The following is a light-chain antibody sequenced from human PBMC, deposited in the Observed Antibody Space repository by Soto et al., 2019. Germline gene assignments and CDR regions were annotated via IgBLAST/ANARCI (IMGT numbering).Light chain of an antibody. CDR1: SSDVGGYNY. J-gene: IGLJ1*01. Sequence: QSALTQPASVSGSPGQSITISCTGTSSDVGGYNYVSWYQQHPGKAPKLMIYDVSNRPSGVSNRFSGSKSGNTASLTTSGLQEDDEAVYYCSSFTSSSTLVVFGTGTKVTVL. V-gene: IGLV2-14*01. CDR3: SSFTSSSTLVV. CDR2: DVS.